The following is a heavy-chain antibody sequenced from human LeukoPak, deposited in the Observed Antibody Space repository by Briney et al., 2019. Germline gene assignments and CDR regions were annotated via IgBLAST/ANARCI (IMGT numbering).Heavy chain of an antibody. CDR1: GYSLTELS. CDR2: FDPEDGET. D-gene: IGHD2-15*01. Sequence: ASVKVSCKVSGYSLTELSMHWVRQAPGKGLEWMGRFDPEDGETIYAQNFQARVTMTEDTSTDTAYMELSSLRSEDTAVYYCARDLDSVTATDYWGQGTLVTVSS. CDR3: ARDLDSVTATDY. J-gene: IGHJ4*02. V-gene: IGHV1-24*01.